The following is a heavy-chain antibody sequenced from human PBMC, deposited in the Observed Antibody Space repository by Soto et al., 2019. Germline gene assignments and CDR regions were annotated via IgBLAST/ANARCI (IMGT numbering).Heavy chain of an antibody. Sequence: GGSLRLSCAASGFTFSSYGMHWVRQAPGKGLEWVAVISYDGSNKYYADSVKGRFTISRDNSKNTLYLQMNSLRAEDTAVYYCAKGPGIAVAGTFTLGMDVWGQGTTVTVSS. CDR2: ISYDGSNK. CDR3: AKGPGIAVAGTFTLGMDV. CDR1: GFTFSSYG. J-gene: IGHJ6*02. D-gene: IGHD6-19*01. V-gene: IGHV3-30*18.